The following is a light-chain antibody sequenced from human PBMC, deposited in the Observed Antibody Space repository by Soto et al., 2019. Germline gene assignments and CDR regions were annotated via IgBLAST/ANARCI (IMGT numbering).Light chain of an antibody. CDR1: QNIISS. J-gene: IGKJ4*01. V-gene: IGKV1-39*01. Sequence: DIQMTQSPSSLSASVGDRVTITCRASQNIISSLNWYQQKPGRAPKLLIYGASILQSGVPSRFSGSGSGTDFTLAISNLQAEDFATYYCQQGYSTPPTFGGGTKVEIK. CDR2: GAS. CDR3: QQGYSTPPT.